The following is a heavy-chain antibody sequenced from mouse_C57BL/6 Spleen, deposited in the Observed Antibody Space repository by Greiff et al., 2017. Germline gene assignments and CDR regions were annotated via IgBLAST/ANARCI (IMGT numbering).Heavy chain of an antibody. V-gene: IGHV1-72*01. Sequence: QVQLQQPGAELVKPGASVKLSCKASGYTFTSYWMHWVKQRPGRGLEWIGRIDPNSGGTKYNEKFKSKATLTVDKPSSTAYMQLSSLTSEDSAVYYWARGLLRYRERGYAMDYWGQGTSVTVSS. CDR3: ARGLLRYRERGYAMDY. D-gene: IGHD1-1*01. CDR1: GYTFTSYW. J-gene: IGHJ4*01. CDR2: IDPNSGGT.